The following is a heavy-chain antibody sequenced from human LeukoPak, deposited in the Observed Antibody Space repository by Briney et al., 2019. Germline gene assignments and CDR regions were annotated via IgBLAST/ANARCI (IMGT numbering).Heavy chain of an antibody. CDR2: LNPNTLVT. D-gene: IGHD4-23*01. J-gene: IGHJ6*02. Sequence: ASVKVSCTASGYTFTHYYMHWVRQAPGQGREWMGWLNPNTLVTKYAQHFQGRVSMTWDTSISTGYMDLHSLTSDDTAVYYCARKDGGRDGMDVWGQGTTVTVSS. V-gene: IGHV1-2*02. CDR1: GYTFTHYY. CDR3: ARKDGGRDGMDV.